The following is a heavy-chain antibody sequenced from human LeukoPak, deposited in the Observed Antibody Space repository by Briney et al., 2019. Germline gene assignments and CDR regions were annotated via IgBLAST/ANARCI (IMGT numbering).Heavy chain of an antibody. CDR1: GFTFSSYV. J-gene: IGHJ4*02. V-gene: IGHV3-23*01. CDR2: IDTSGGNT. CDR3: ARVPAPWYFDY. Sequence: GGSLRLSCAASGFTFSSYVMSWVRQAPGKGLEWVSSIDTSGGNTYYADSVKGRFTISRDNSKDTLYLQMNSLRAEDTAIYYCARVPAPWYFDYWGQGTLVTVSS. D-gene: IGHD6-25*01.